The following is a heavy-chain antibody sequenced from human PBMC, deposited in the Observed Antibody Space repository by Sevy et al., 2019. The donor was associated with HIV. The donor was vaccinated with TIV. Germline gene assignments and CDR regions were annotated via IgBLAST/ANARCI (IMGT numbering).Heavy chain of an antibody. CDR2: IKSKADGGTI. Sequence: GGSLRLSCAASGFTFTYAWMTWVRQAPGKGLGWLGRIKSKADGGTIDYAAPVKGRFTISRDDSKNTLYLQMNSLKTEDTGVYYCSTDPIILLLVTDGMDVWGRGTTVTVSS. V-gene: IGHV3-15*01. D-gene: IGHD2-8*02. J-gene: IGHJ6*02. CDR3: STDPIILLLVTDGMDV. CDR1: GFTFTYAW.